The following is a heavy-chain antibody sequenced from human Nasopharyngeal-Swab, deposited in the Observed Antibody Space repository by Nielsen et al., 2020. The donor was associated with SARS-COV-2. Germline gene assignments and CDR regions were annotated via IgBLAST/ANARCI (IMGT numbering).Heavy chain of an antibody. D-gene: IGHD3-22*01. CDR3: ARGPYYYDSSGAYGAFDI. J-gene: IGHJ3*02. Sequence: ASVKVSCKASGYTFTSYGISWVRQAPGQGLEWMGWISAYNGNTNYAQKLQGRVTMTTDTSTSTAYMELRSLRSDDTAVYYCARGPYYYDSSGAYGAFDIWGQGTMVTVSS. CDR1: GYTFTSYG. CDR2: ISAYNGNT. V-gene: IGHV1-18*04.